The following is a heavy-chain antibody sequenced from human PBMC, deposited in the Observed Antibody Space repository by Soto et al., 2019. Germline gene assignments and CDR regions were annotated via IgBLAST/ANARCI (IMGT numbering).Heavy chain of an antibody. V-gene: IGHV4-34*01. CDR2: INHSGST. CDR3: ARNSFGESLGY. CDR1: GGSFSGYY. Sequence: SETLSLTCAVYGGSFSGYYWSWIRQPPGKGLEWIGEINHSGSTNYNPSLKSRVTISVDTSKNQFSLKLSSVTAADTAVYYCARNSFGESLGYWGQGTLVTVSS. D-gene: IGHD3-10*01. J-gene: IGHJ4*02.